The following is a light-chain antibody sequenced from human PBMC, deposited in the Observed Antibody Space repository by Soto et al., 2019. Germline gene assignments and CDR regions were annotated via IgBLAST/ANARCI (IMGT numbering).Light chain of an antibody. CDR3: VTWDESLNSRV. J-gene: IGLJ1*01. Sequence: QSALTQPPSVSGTPGQSVTSSCSGSNSNIGRFTVNWYQHLPGMAPKVLIYTDNQRPSGVPDRFSGSKSGTSASLAISGLQSEDEADYYCVTWDESLNSRVFGTGTKVTVL. CDR2: TDN. CDR1: NSNIGRFT. V-gene: IGLV1-44*01.